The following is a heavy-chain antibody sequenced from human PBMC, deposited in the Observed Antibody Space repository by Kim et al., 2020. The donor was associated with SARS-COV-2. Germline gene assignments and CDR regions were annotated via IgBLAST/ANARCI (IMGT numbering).Heavy chain of an antibody. J-gene: IGHJ4*02. CDR1: GFTFSDYG. CDR3: AKLYGSRHSYSYFDY. CDR2: ISYDGLHT. V-gene: IGHV3-30*18. Sequence: GGSLRLSCAASGFTFSDYGMHWGRQAPGKGLEWVAVISYDGLHTFYADSVKGRFTISRDNSKTTLYLEMNSLRAEDTAVYFCAKLYGSRHSYSYFDYWGQ. D-gene: IGHD3-10*01.